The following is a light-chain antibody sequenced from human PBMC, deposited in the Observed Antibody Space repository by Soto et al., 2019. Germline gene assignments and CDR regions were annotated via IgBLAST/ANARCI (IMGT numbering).Light chain of an antibody. Sequence: EIVLTQSPGTLSLSPGERVTLSCRASQSVSSSYLAWYQQKPGQAPRLLIYGASSRATGIPDRFSGSGSGTDLTLTISRLEPEDFAVYYCQQYGSSPRTFGQGTRLEIK. V-gene: IGKV3-20*01. CDR1: QSVSSSY. CDR3: QQYGSSPRT. CDR2: GAS. J-gene: IGKJ5*01.